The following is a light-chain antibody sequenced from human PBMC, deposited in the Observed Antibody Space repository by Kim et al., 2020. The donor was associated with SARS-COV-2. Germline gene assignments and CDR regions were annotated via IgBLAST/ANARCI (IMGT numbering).Light chain of an antibody. J-gene: IGKJ4*01. CDR2: GAS. CDR3: QQVNSYPRT. V-gene: IGKV1-9*01. CDR1: QVITNY. Sequence: ESEGDKVTITCRASQVITNYLVWYQQKPGKAPKLLIYGASILQSGVPSRFSGSGSGTDFTLTISSLQPEDFATYYCQQVNSYPRTFGGGTKVDIK.